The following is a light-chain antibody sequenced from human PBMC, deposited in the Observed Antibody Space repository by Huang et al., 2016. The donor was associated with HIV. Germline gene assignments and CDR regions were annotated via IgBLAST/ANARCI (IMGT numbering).Light chain of an antibody. CDR3: HQYGSSPPYT. Sequence: EIVLTQSPDTLSLSPGERATLSCRASQSIGSSYLAWYQHKPGQAPSLLISGASSRATGIPDRISGSGSGTHFTLTISRLEPEDFAVYYCHQYGSSPPYTFGQGTKLEIK. CDR2: GAS. V-gene: IGKV3-20*01. J-gene: IGKJ2*01. CDR1: QSIGSSY.